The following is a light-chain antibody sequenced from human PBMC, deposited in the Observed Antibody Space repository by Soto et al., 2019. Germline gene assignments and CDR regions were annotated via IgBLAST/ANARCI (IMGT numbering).Light chain of an antibody. CDR3: QQGFT. Sequence: DLQMTQSPSSLSASVGDRVTITCQASQDISNYLNWYQQKPGKAPKLLIYDASNLETGVPSRFSGRGSGTDFTFTISSLQPEDIATYYCQQGFTFGPGTKVDIK. CDR1: QDISNY. V-gene: IGKV1-33*01. CDR2: DAS. J-gene: IGKJ3*01.